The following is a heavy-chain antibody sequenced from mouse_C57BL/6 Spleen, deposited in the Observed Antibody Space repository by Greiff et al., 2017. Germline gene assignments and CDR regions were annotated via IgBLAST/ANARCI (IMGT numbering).Heavy chain of an antibody. CDR1: GYAFSSSW. CDR2: IYPGDGDT. J-gene: IGHJ3*01. CDR3: ARGSYGYDGAY. Sequence: VQLQQSGPELVKPGASVKISCKASGYAFSSSWMNWVKQRPGKGLEWIGRIYPGDGDTNYNGKFKGKATLTADKSSSTAYMQLSSLTSEDSAVYFCARGSYGYDGAYWGQGTLVTVSA. V-gene: IGHV1-82*01. D-gene: IGHD2-2*01.